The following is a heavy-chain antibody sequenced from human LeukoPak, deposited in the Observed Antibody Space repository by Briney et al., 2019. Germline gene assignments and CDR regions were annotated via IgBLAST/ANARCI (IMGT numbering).Heavy chain of an antibody. J-gene: IGHJ4*02. D-gene: IGHD6-19*01. CDR3: AKMVHTEQWLVPFDY. V-gene: IGHV3-23*01. CDR1: GFTFSSYA. Sequence: GGSLRLSCAASGFTFSSYAMTWVRQAPGKGLEWVSVISGSGGSAHYADSAKGRFTISRDNSKNTLYLQMNSLRAEDTAVYYCAKMVHTEQWLVPFDYWGQGTLVTVSS. CDR2: ISGSGGSA.